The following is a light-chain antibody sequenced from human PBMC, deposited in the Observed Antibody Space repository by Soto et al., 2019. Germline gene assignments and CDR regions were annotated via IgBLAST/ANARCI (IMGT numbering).Light chain of an antibody. J-gene: IGLJ1*01. CDR1: SSDVGGYNY. CDR2: EVS. Sequence: QSVRTRPASVSGSPGQSITISCTGTSSDVGGYNYVSWYQQHPGKAPKLMIYEVSNRPSGVSNRFSGSKSGNTASLTISGLQAEDEADYYCSSYTSSSTLVFGTGTKVTV. V-gene: IGLV2-14*01. CDR3: SSYTSSSTLV.